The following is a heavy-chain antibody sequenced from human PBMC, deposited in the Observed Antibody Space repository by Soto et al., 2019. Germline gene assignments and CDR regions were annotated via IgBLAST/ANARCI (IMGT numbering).Heavy chain of an antibody. CDR1: GFSFSDYY. Sequence: EVQLVESGGGLVQPGGSLRLSCAASGFSFSDYYINWVRQAPGKGLEWVGRTRNKASSYTTDYAAFVKGRFTISRDDSKNLIYLQMNSLKTEDTAVYYCAREGSSSGPDYEYWGQGTLVIVSS. V-gene: IGHV3-72*01. CDR3: AREGSSSGPDYEY. D-gene: IGHD3-22*01. J-gene: IGHJ4*02. CDR2: TRNKASSYTT.